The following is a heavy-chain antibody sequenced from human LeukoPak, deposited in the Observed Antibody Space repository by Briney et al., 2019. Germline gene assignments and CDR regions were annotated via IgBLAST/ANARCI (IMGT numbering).Heavy chain of an antibody. J-gene: IGHJ4*02. CDR1: GFTFSSYA. CDR3: ARNPELRYFDWFPYYFDY. V-gene: IGHV3-23*01. CDR2: ISGSGGST. D-gene: IGHD3-9*01. Sequence: GGSLRLSCAASGFTFSSYAMSWVRQAPGKGLEWVSAISGSGGSTYYADSVKGRFTISRDNSKNTLYLQMNSLRAEDTAVYYCARNPELRYFDWFPYYFDYWGQGTLVTVSS.